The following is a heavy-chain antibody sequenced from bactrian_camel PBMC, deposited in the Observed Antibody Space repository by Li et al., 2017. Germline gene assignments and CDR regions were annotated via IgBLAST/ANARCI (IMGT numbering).Heavy chain of an antibody. CDR3: TTDPWGSASFAY. Sequence: VQLVESGGGLVQPGGSLRLSCAASGFTFSRYYMSWVRQAPGNGLEWVSTISSTGLATYADAVQGRFTFSRDNAKNTAYLQMNNLQCDDTALYYRTTDPWGSASFAYWGQGTQVTVS. D-gene: IGHD5*01. CDR2: ISSTGLAT. CDR1: GFTFSRYY. V-gene: IGHV3-2*01. J-gene: IGHJ4*01.